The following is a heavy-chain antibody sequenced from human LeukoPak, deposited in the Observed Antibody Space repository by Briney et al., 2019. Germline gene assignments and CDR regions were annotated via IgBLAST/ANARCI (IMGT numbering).Heavy chain of an antibody. CDR3: ARDKKGSSCYDY. Sequence: PSETLSLTCTVSGGSISSYYWSWIRRPPGKGLEWIGYIYYSGSTNYNPSLKSRVTISVDTSKNQFSLKLSSVTAADTAVYYCARDKKGSSCYDYWGQGTLVTVSS. V-gene: IGHV4-59*01. CDR2: IYYSGST. CDR1: GGSISSYY. D-gene: IGHD2-2*01. J-gene: IGHJ4*02.